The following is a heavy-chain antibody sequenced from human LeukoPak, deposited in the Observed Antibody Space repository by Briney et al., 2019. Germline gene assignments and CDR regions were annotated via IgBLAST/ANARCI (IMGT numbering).Heavy chain of an antibody. CDR2: IRCDGSNK. Sequence: GGSLRLSCSASGFTFSSYGMHWVRQAPGKGLEWVAFIRCDGSNKYYADSVKGRFTISRDNSKNTLYLQMNSLRAEDTSVYYCAKGDYDTSGFDYWGQGTLLTVSS. J-gene: IGHJ4*02. D-gene: IGHD3-22*01. CDR3: AKGDYDTSGFDY. V-gene: IGHV3-30*02. CDR1: GFTFSSYG.